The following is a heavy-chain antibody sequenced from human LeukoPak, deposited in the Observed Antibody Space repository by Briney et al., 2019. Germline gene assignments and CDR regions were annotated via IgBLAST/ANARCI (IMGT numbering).Heavy chain of an antibody. D-gene: IGHD6-13*01. CDR2: ISWNSGSI. V-gene: IGHV3-9*03. J-gene: IGHJ3*02. Sequence: PGRSLRLSCAASGFTFDDYAMHWVRQAPGKGLEWVSGISWNSGSIGYADSVKGRFTISRDNAKNSLYLQMNSLRAEDMALYYCAKDTAAAGLLSHGAFDIWGQGTMVTVSS. CDR1: GFTFDDYA. CDR3: AKDTAAAGLLSHGAFDI.